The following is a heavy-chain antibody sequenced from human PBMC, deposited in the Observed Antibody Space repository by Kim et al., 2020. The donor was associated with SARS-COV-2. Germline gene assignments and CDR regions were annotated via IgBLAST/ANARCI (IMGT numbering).Heavy chain of an antibody. V-gene: IGHV1-3*01. CDR3: ARVKDDYYFDY. D-gene: IGHD3-16*01. CDR2: NP. Sequence: NPTNLQKFQGRVTITRDPSANTAYMELSSLRSEDTAVYYCARVKDDYYFDYWGQGTLVTVSS. J-gene: IGHJ4*02.